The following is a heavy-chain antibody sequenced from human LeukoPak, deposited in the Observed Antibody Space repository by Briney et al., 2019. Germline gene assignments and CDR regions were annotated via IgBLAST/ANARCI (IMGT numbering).Heavy chain of an antibody. Sequence: GGSLRLSCAASGFTFSTYTMNWVRQAPGKGLEWVSSISSSSSYIYYANSVKGRFTISRDNAKNSLFLQMDSLRAEDTALYYCASGNHYYYYMDVWGKGTTVTVSS. CDR3: ASGNHYYYYMDV. CDR1: GFTFSTYT. CDR2: ISSSSSYI. D-gene: IGHD4-23*01. V-gene: IGHV3-21*01. J-gene: IGHJ6*03.